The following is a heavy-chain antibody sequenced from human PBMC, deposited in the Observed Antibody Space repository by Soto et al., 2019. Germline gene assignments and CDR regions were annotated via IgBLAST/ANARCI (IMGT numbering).Heavy chain of an antibody. V-gene: IGHV3-7*04. CDR2: INQDGTAK. CDR1: GFTFGTHW. J-gene: IGHJ4*02. Sequence: EVQLVESGGGLVQPGGSLRLSCAVSGFTFGTHWMSWVRQAPGKGPEWVANINQDGTAKSYVDSVKGRFTISRDNAKNSLYLQMNSLRVEDTAVYYCARDYGLGGQGRVVTVSS. CDR3: ARDYGL. D-gene: IGHD4-17*01.